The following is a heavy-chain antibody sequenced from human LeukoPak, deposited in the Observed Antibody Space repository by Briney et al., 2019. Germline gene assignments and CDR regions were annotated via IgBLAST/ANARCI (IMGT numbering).Heavy chain of an antibody. D-gene: IGHD1-1*01. CDR2: IKSKTEGGTT. CDR3: TTEGVNWNDGGHAFDI. CDR1: GFTFSNAW. Sequence: GGSLRLSCAASGFTFSNAWMSWVRQAPGKGLEWVGRIKSKTEGGTTDYAAPVKGRFTISRDDSKNTLYLQMNSLKTEDTAVYFCTTEGVNWNDGGHAFDIWGQGTMVTVSS. J-gene: IGHJ3*02. V-gene: IGHV3-15*01.